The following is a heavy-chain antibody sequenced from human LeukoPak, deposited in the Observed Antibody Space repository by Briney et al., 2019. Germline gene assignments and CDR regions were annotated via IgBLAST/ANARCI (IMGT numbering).Heavy chain of an antibody. Sequence: GGSLRLSCAASGFTFSSYWMSWVRQAPGKGLEWVANIRHDGSEKYYVDSVKGRFTISRDNAKDSLYLRMNSLRVEDTAVYYCARGGSRQYNFWGQGTLVTVSS. CDR1: GFTFSSYW. CDR3: ARGGSRQYNF. D-gene: IGHD5-18*01. V-gene: IGHV3-7*01. CDR2: IRHDGSEK. J-gene: IGHJ4*02.